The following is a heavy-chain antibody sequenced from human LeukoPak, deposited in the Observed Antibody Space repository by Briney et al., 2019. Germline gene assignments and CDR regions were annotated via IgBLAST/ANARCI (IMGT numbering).Heavy chain of an antibody. Sequence: GESLKISFKGSGYSFSSYWIRWGRPMPGKGREWMGSIDPSDSYTNCSPSFQGHVTISTDKSISTAYLQWSSLRASDTAMYYCARNRYYYDFSGYYVDYWGQGTLVTVSS. CDR3: ARNRYYYDFSGYYVDY. CDR2: IDPSDSYT. J-gene: IGHJ4*02. V-gene: IGHV5-10-1*01. CDR1: GYSFSSYW. D-gene: IGHD3-22*01.